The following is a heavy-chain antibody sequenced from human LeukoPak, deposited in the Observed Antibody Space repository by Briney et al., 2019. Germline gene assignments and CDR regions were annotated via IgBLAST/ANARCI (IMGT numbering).Heavy chain of an antibody. Sequence: GGSLRLSCAASGFSFSGYGMHWVRQAPGKGLEWVAVISYDGSNKYYADSVKGRFTISRDNSKNTLYLQMNSLRAEDTAVYYCVERNGSGPSWEAFDIWGQGTMVTVSS. CDR2: ISYDGSNK. V-gene: IGHV3-30*18. J-gene: IGHJ3*02. CDR3: VERNGSGPSWEAFDI. D-gene: IGHD1-26*01. CDR1: GFSFSGYG.